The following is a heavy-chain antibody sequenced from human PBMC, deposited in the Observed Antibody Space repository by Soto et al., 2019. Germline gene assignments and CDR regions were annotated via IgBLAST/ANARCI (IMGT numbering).Heavy chain of an antibody. CDR2: IIPIFGTA. Sequence: QVQLVQSGAEVKKPGSSVKVSCKASGGTFSRYAISWVRQAPGQGLEWMGGIIPIFGTANYAQKFQGRVTITADESTSTDYMELSSLRFEDTAVYYCAGAIVGPATTGWLDPWGQGTLVTVSS. V-gene: IGHV1-69*01. CDR3: AGAIVGPATTGWLDP. CDR1: GGTFSRYA. D-gene: IGHD1-26*01. J-gene: IGHJ5*02.